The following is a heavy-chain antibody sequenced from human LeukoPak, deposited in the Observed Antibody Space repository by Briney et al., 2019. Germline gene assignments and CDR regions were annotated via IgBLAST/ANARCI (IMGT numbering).Heavy chain of an antibody. CDR3: ASEPSSTKGDY. CDR2: IYYSGST. CDR1: VGPISIGNYY. J-gene: IGHJ4*02. D-gene: IGHD2-2*01. Sequence: TLTLTCSVSVGPISIGNYYGSSICQPPAEGVVWIGYIYYSGSTYYNPSLKSRVTISVDTSKNQFSLKLSSVTAADTAVYYCASEPSSTKGDYWGQGTLVTVSS. V-gene: IGHV4-30-4*08.